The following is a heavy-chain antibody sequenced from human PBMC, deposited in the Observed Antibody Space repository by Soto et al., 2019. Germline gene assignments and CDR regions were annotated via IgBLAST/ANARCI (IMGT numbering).Heavy chain of an antibody. J-gene: IGHJ4*02. Sequence: QVQLVESGGGVVQPGRSLRLSCAASGFTFSSYAMHWVRQAPGKGLEWVAVISYDGSNKYYADSVKGRFTISRDNSKNTLYLQMNSLRAEDTAVYYCARVLGQWLVRPPPDYWGQGTLVTVSS. D-gene: IGHD6-19*01. V-gene: IGHV3-30-3*01. CDR2: ISYDGSNK. CDR3: ARVLGQWLVRPPPDY. CDR1: GFTFSSYA.